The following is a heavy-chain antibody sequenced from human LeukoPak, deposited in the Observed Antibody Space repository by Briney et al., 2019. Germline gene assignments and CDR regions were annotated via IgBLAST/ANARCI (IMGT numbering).Heavy chain of an antibody. CDR2: ISSSSSYI. D-gene: IGHD6-13*01. CDR3: AREPIAAAGTTESLDY. V-gene: IGHV3-21*01. J-gene: IGHJ4*02. CDR1: GFTFSSYS. Sequence: GGSLRLSCAASGFTFSSYSMNWVRQAPGKGLEWVSSISSSSSYIYYADSVKGRFTISRDNAKNSLYLQMNSLRAEDTAVYYCAREPIAAAGTTESLDYWGQGTLVTVSS.